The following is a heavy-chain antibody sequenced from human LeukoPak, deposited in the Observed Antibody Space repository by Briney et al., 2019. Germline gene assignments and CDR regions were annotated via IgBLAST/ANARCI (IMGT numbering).Heavy chain of an antibody. CDR1: GFTFSSYG. Sequence: GGSLRLSCAASGFTFSSYGMHWVRQAPGKGLEWVAFIRYDGSNKYYADSVKGRFTISRDNSKNTLYLQMNSLRAEDTAVYYCAKFFRSGSYSQADDAFDIWGQGTMVTVSS. V-gene: IGHV3-30*02. CDR2: IRYDGSNK. J-gene: IGHJ3*02. CDR3: AKFFRSGSYSQADDAFDI. D-gene: IGHD3-10*01.